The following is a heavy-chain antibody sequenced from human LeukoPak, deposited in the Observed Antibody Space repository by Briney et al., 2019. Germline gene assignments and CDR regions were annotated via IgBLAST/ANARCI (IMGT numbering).Heavy chain of an antibody. CDR1: GFTFSRYY. CDR2: ISSSSSYI. D-gene: IGHD3-16*01. Sequence: GGSLRLSCAASGFTFSRYYMSWVRQAPGKGLEGVSSISSSSSYIYYADSVRGRFTISRDNAKNSLYLQMNSLRAEDTAVYFCAGLMTKDAFDIWGQGTMVTVSS. V-gene: IGHV3-21*01. CDR3: AGLMTKDAFDI. J-gene: IGHJ3*02.